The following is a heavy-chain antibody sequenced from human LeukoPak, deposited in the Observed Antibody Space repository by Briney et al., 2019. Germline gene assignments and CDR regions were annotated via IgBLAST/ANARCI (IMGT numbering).Heavy chain of an antibody. V-gene: IGHV3-30*18. Sequence: SGGSLRLSCAASGFTFSSYGMHWVRQAPGKGLEWVAVISYDGSNKYYADSVKGRFTISRDNSKNTLYLQMNSLRAEDTAVYYCAKSGLRYFDWLLFDWGQGTLVTVSS. D-gene: IGHD3-9*01. CDR3: AKSGLRYFDWLLFD. CDR1: GFTFSSYG. J-gene: IGHJ4*02. CDR2: ISYDGSNK.